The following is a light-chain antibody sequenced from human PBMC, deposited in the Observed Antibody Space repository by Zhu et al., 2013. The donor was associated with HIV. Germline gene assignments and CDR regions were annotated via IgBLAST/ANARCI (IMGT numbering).Light chain of an antibody. Sequence: EIVLTQSPGTLSLSPGERATLSCRASQSLSSTYLAWYQQRPGQAPRLLIHGASNRATGIPDRFSGTGSGTDFTLTISRLETDDSAVYYCQQYGDSPPWTFGQGTKVEIK. CDR3: QQYGDSPPWT. CDR2: GAS. V-gene: IGKV3-20*01. CDR1: QSLSSTY. J-gene: IGKJ1*01.